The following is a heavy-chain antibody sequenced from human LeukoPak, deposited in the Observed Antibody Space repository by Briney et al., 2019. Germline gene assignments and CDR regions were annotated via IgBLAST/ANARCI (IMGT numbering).Heavy chain of an antibody. CDR2: INPNSGGT. V-gene: IGHV1-2*02. D-gene: IGHD3-10*01. Sequence: GASVKVSCKASGYTFTGYYMHWVRQAPGQGLEWMGWINPNSGGTNYAQKFQGRVTMTRDTSISTAYMELSRLRSDDTAVYYCARGGHFDYYGSGSYLNYYYYMDVWGKGTTVTVSS. CDR3: ARGGHFDYYGSGSYLNYYYYMDV. J-gene: IGHJ6*03. CDR1: GYTFTGYY.